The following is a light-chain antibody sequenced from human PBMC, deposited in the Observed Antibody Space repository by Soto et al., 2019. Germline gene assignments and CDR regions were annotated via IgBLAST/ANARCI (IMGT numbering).Light chain of an antibody. J-gene: IGKJ1*01. CDR2: DAS. CDR3: QQYNSYSWT. CDR1: QSISSW. V-gene: IGKV1-5*01. Sequence: DIPMTQSPSTLSASVGDRVTITCRASQSISSWLAWYQQTPGKAPELLIYDASSLESGVPSRFSGSGSGTEFTLTISSLQPDDFATYYCQQYNSYSWTFGQGTKVEIK.